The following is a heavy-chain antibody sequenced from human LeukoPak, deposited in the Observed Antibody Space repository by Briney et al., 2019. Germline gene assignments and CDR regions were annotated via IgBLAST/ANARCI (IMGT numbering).Heavy chain of an antibody. D-gene: IGHD6-19*01. CDR3: AKDLGHDIAVAPRGY. CDR1: GLTFSSCA. Sequence: PGGSLRLSCAASGLTFSSCAMSWVRPAPGKGLEWVSGISDSGGTTSYTDSVKGRFPISRGNSKSTLYLQMNSLRAEDTAVYYCAKDLGHDIAVAPRGYWGQGTLVTVSS. CDR2: ISDSGGTT. J-gene: IGHJ4*02. V-gene: IGHV3-23*01.